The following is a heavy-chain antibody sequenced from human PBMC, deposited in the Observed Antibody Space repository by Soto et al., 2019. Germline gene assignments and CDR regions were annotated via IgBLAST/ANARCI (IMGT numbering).Heavy chain of an antibody. CDR2: IIPIFGTA. D-gene: IGHD2-15*01. Sequence: QVQLVQSGAEVKKPGSSVKVSCKASGGTFSSYAISWVRQAPGQGLEWMGGIIPIFGTANYAQKFQGRVTITADESTSTAYMELRSLRSEDTAVYYCARRGGSCPIWCNWFDPWGQGTLVTVSS. J-gene: IGHJ5*02. CDR1: GGTFSSYA. V-gene: IGHV1-69*01. CDR3: ARRGGSCPIWCNWFDP.